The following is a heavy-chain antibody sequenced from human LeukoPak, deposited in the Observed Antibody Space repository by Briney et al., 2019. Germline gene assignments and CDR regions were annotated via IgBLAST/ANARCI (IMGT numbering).Heavy chain of an antibody. Sequence: SETLSLTCTVSGGSISSYYWSWIRQPPGKGLEWIGYIYYGGSTNYNPSLKSRVTISVDTSKNQFSLKLSSVTAADTAVYYCARGEVSSWYDYFQHWGQGSLVTVSS. D-gene: IGHD6-13*01. CDR3: ARGEVSSWYDYFQH. J-gene: IGHJ1*01. CDR1: GGSISSYY. CDR2: IYYGGST. V-gene: IGHV4-59*01.